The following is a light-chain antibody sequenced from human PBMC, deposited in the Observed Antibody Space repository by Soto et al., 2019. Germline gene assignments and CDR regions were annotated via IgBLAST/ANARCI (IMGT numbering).Light chain of an antibody. J-gene: IGKJ1*01. Sequence: EIVLTQSPATLSLSPGERATLSCRASQSVSSYFAWYQQKPGQAPRLLIYDASNGATGIPARFSGSGSGTDFTLTISSLEPEDFAVYYCQQRSNWPPWTFGQGTKVEIK. CDR3: QQRSNWPPWT. CDR1: QSVSSY. CDR2: DAS. V-gene: IGKV3-11*01.